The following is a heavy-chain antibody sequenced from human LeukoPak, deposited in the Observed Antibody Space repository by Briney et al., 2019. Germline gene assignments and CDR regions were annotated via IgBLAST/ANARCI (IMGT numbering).Heavy chain of an antibody. CDR3: GVSVVIPAAFDH. D-gene: IGHD2-2*01. CDR2: ISSSSSYI. CDR1: GFTFSSYS. Sequence: GGSLRLSCAASGFTFSSYSMNWVRQAPGKGLEWVSSISSSSSYIYYADSVKGRFTISRDNAKDSPYLQMNSLRAEDTAVYYCGVSVVIPAAFDHWGQGTLVTVSS. V-gene: IGHV3-21*01. J-gene: IGHJ4*02.